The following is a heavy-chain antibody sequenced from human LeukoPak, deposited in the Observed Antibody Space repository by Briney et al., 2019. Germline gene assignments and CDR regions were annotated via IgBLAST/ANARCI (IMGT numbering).Heavy chain of an antibody. Sequence: GGSLRLSCAASGFTFSSYEMNWVRQAPGTGLEWVSYISSSGSTIYYADSVKGRFTISRDNAKNSLYLQMNSLRAEDTAVYYCARDPLPYCSGGSCYPVWGKGTTVTVSS. D-gene: IGHD2-15*01. V-gene: IGHV3-48*03. CDR2: ISSSGSTI. CDR1: GFTFSSYE. CDR3: ARDPLPYCSGGSCYPV. J-gene: IGHJ6*04.